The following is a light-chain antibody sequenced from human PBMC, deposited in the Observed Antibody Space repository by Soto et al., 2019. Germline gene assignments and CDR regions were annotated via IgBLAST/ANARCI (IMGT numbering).Light chain of an antibody. V-gene: IGKV1-5*01. CDR3: QQYDTYFRYT. CDR1: QSISSW. Sequence: DIHVTQSPSTLSASVGDRVTFTCRASQSISSWLAWYQQKPGRAPKLLIYDASTLESGVPSRFSGSGSGTEFTLTISRLQPDDFANYYCQQYDTYFRYTFGQGTKVDIK. CDR2: DAS. J-gene: IGKJ2*01.